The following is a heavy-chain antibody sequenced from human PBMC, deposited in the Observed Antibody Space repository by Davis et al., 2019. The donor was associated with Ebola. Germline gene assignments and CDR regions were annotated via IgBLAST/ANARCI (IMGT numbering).Heavy chain of an antibody. CDR2: NIPVPGIT. CDR3: ATNMLTLDFDL. J-gene: IGHJ4*02. Sequence: SVKVSCKASGGTFSTYAINWVRQPPGHGLEWVGGNIPVPGITTPAQEFQGRVTITADESTSTACMELSSLRSEDTAVYYCATNMLTLDFDLWGQGTLVTVSS. V-gene: IGHV1-69*10. D-gene: IGHD2-8*01. CDR1: GGTFSTYA.